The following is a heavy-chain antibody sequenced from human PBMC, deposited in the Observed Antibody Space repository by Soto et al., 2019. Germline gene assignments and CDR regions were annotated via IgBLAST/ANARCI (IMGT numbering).Heavy chain of an antibody. J-gene: IGHJ4*02. CDR1: SASIISEQR. V-gene: IGHV4-4*02. CDR2: IHHSGST. Sequence: QMQLQESGPGRVKPSETLSLTCAVSSASIISEQRWTWVRQPPGKGLEWIGEIHHSGSTNNKPSLRSRVTMSVDKSKNQCSLILNSVTAADTALYYCARSFGWYAIDHWGQGTLVIVSS. CDR3: ARSFGWYAIDH. D-gene: IGHD6-19*01.